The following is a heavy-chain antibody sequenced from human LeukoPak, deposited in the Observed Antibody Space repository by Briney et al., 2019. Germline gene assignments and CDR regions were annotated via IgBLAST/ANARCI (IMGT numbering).Heavy chain of an antibody. Sequence: PSETLSLTCAVYGGSFSGYYWSWIRQPPGKGLEWIGEINHSGSTNYNPSLKSRVTISVDTSKNQFSLKLSSVTAADTAVYYCARRRYYYGSGRQPFDYWGQGTLVTVSS. J-gene: IGHJ4*02. V-gene: IGHV4-34*01. CDR1: GGSFSGYY. CDR3: ARRRYYYGSGRQPFDY. CDR2: INHSGST. D-gene: IGHD3-10*01.